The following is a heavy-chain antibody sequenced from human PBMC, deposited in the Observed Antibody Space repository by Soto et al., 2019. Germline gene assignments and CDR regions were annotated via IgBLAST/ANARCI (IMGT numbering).Heavy chain of an antibody. Sequence: ESGGGLVKPGGALRLSCAASGSTFSDSFMSWSRQSPGKGLEWLSYISGRDGNIYYADSVRGRFTISRDNAKNSVYLQMNSLRAEDTAVYYCAGDQGPNYMAVWGKGTTVTVS. CDR1: GSTFSDSF. J-gene: IGHJ6*03. CDR2: ISGRDGNI. CDR3: AGDQGPNYMAV. V-gene: IGHV3-11*01.